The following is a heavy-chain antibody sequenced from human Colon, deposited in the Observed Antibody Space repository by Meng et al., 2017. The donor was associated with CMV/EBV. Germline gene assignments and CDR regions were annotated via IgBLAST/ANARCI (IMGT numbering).Heavy chain of an antibody. V-gene: IGHV3-7*04. J-gene: IGHJ2*01. CDR1: GFTFSAYW. CDR3: ARDVRFGLFDL. Sequence: VGSGGVLVQPGGSLGLSCAASGFTFSAYWMDWVRQGPGKGLELVAIINHDGSADYYVDSVKGRLTVSRDNAKNSLYLQLNSLRVDDTAIYFCARDVRFGLFDLWGPGTLVTVSS. CDR2: INHDGSAD. D-gene: IGHD3-16*01.